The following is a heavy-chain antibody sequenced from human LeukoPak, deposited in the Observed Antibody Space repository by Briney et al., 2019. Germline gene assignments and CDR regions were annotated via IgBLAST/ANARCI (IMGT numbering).Heavy chain of an antibody. D-gene: IGHD6-19*01. J-gene: IGHJ4*02. CDR1: GFTFSNYT. Sequence: GGSLRLSCVASGFTFSNYTMNWVRQAPGKGLEWVSVISGSGGDTSYADSVKGRFTISRDNSKNTLYLQMNSLRAEDTALYYCAKDLGNSGWLEGYSDSWGQGTLVTVSS. V-gene: IGHV3-23*01. CDR2: ISGSGGDT. CDR3: AKDLGNSGWLEGYSDS.